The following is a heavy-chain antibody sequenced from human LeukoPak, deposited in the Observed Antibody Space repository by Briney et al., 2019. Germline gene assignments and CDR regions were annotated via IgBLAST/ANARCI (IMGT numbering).Heavy chain of an antibody. CDR3: AKVWGAYCGGDCYSYYFDY. V-gene: IGHV3-23*01. Sequence: GGSLRLSCAASGFTFSSYAMSWVRQAPGKGLEWVSAISGSGGSTYYADSVKGRFTISRDNSKNTLYLQMNSLRAEDTAVYYCAKVWGAYCGGDCYSYYFDYWGQGTLVTVSS. D-gene: IGHD2-21*01. J-gene: IGHJ4*02. CDR2: ISGSGGST. CDR1: GFTFSSYA.